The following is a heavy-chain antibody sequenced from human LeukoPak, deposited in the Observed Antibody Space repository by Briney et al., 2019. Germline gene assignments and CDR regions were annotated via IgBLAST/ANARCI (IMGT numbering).Heavy chain of an antibody. V-gene: IGHV3-30*18. CDR1: GLIFSRDG. CDR3: AKSRTTMVRGVTPFDY. CDR2: ISYDGSNK. J-gene: IGHJ4*02. Sequence: GGSLRLSCAASGLIFSRDGMHWVRQAPGKGLEWVVVISYDGSNKYYADSVKGRFTISRDNSKNTLYLQMNSLRAEDTAVYYCAKSRTTMVRGVTPFDYWGQGTLVTVSS. D-gene: IGHD3-10*01.